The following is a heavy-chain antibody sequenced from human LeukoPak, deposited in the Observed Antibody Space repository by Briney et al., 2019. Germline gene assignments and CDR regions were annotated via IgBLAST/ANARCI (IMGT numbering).Heavy chain of an antibody. CDR2: INHSGST. V-gene: IGHV4-34*01. Sequence: SETLSLTCAVYGGSFSGYYWSWIRQPPGKGLEGIGEINHSGSTNYNPSLKSRVTISVDTSKNQFSLKLSSVTAADTAVYYCARAVAGSKWFDPRGQGTLVTVSS. CDR1: GGSFSGYY. CDR3: ARAVAGSKWFDP. J-gene: IGHJ5*02. D-gene: IGHD6-19*01.